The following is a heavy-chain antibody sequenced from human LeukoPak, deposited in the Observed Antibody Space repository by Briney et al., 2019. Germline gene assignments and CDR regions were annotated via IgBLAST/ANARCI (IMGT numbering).Heavy chain of an antibody. CDR3: ARWPYYYDTGYFDY. V-gene: IGHV4-34*01. CDR2: INRSGST. CDR1: GGSFSGYY. D-gene: IGHD3-22*01. Sequence: KPSETLSLTCAVYGGSFSGYYWSWIRQPPGKGLEWIGEINRSGSTNYNPSLKSRVTISVDTSKNQFSLKLSSVTAADTAVYYCARWPYYYDTGYFDYWGQGTLVTVSS. J-gene: IGHJ4*02.